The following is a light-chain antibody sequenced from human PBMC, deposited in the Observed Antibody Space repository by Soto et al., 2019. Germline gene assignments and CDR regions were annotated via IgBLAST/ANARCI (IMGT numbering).Light chain of an antibody. CDR3: QQYGSSRWT. Sequence: DIQMTPSPSSVSASVGDRVTITCRASQGIGTWLAWYQQKPGKGPNLLIYAASSLESGVPSRFSGSGSGTDFTLTISSLQPEDFAVYYCQQYGSSRWTFGQGTKVDIK. V-gene: IGKV1-12*01. J-gene: IGKJ1*01. CDR1: QGIGTW. CDR2: AAS.